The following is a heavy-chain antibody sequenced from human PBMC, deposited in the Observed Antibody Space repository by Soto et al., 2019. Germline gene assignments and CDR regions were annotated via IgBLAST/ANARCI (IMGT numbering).Heavy chain of an antibody. D-gene: IGHD3-10*01. V-gene: IGHV3-23*01. CDR1: GFTFSSYA. Sequence: GGSLRLSCAASGFTFSSYAMSWVRQAPGKGLEWVSAISGSGGSTYYADSVKGRFTISRDNSKNTLYLQMNSLRAEDTAVYYCAKEIMVRGVIKRGGNWFDPWGQGTLVTVSS. CDR3: AKEIMVRGVIKRGGNWFDP. J-gene: IGHJ5*02. CDR2: ISGSGGST.